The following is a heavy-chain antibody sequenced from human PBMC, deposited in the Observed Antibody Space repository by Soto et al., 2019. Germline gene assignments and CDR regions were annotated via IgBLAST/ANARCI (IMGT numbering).Heavy chain of an antibody. V-gene: IGHV3-23*01. Sequence: GSLTPSGTASGSTFSSYAMSWVRQAPGKGLEWVSAISGSGGSTYYADSVKGRFTISRDNSKNTLYLQMNSLRAEDKAVYYCAKTRGAGVTMIVVVIAEYFQHWGQGTLVTVYS. D-gene: IGHD3-22*01. CDR3: AKTRGAGVTMIVVVIAEYFQH. CDR2: ISGSGGST. CDR1: GSTFSSYA. J-gene: IGHJ1*01.